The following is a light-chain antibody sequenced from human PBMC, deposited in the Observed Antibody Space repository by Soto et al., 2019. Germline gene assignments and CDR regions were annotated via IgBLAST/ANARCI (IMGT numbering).Light chain of an antibody. CDR1: SSNIGAVFD. CDR3: QSYDSGLSGWL. CDR2: ENT. Sequence: QSVLTQPPSVSGAPGQRVPISCPGSSSNIGAVFDVHWYQQVPGTAPKLLIYENTKRPSGVPDRFSGSKSGTSASLAITGLQAEDEADYYCQSYDSGLSGWLFGGGTKLTVL. J-gene: IGLJ2*01. V-gene: IGLV1-40*01.